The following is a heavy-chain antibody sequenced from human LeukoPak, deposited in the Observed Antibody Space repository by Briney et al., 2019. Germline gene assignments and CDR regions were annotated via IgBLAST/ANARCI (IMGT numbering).Heavy chain of an antibody. J-gene: IGHJ4*02. CDR1: GFTYNNYW. CDR3: ARGYSDWLR. V-gene: IGHV3-7*01. D-gene: IGHD4-11*01. CDR2: IKLDGSET. Sequence: PGGPLTLLCGPCGFTYNNYWVLGPRQARGGGVEWLANIKLDGSETNFVDSVKGRFTISRDNDKNSLSLQMSGLLGEDTAVYYCARGYSDWLRWGQESQVTLSS.